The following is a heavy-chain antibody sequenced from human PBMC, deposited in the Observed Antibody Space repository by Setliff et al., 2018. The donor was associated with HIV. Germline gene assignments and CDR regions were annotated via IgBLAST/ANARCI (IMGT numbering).Heavy chain of an antibody. V-gene: IGHV3-21*01. D-gene: IGHD3-10*01. CDR2: ISSSSTYI. J-gene: IGHJ4*02. Sequence: GGSLRLSCAASGFTFSSYSMNWVRQAPGKGLEWVSSISSSSTYIYYADSMKGRFTISRDNAKNSLFLQMNSLRAEDTAVYYCARDYGSGTYTSLAYWGQGTLVTVSS. CDR3: ARDYGSGTYTSLAY. CDR1: GFTFSSYS.